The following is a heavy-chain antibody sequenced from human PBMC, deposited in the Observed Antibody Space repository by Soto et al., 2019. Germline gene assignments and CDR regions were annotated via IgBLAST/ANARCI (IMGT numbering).Heavy chain of an antibody. CDR1: GGSISSSSYY. CDR3: AVSTVTTLGWFDP. V-gene: IGHV4-39*01. J-gene: IGHJ5*02. Sequence: QLQLQESGPGLVKPSETLSLTCTVSGGSISSSSYYWGWIRQPPGKGLEWIGSIYYSGSTYYNPCLKSRVTISADTSKNQCSLPLSSVTASDTAVYYCAVSTVTTLGWFDPWGQGTLVTVSS. CDR2: IYYSGST. D-gene: IGHD4-17*01.